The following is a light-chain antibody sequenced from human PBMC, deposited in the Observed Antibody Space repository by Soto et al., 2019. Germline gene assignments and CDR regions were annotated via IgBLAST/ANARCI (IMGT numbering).Light chain of an antibody. CDR1: QSVSSN. CDR2: GAS. V-gene: IGKV3-15*01. CDR3: QQYDNWTWT. Sequence: EIVMTQSPGTLSVSPGERATLSCRASQSVSSNLAWYQQKPGQAPRLLIYGASTRATGIPASFSGSGSGTEFTLTINSLQSEDFAVYYCQQYDNWTWTFGQGTKVDTK. J-gene: IGKJ1*01.